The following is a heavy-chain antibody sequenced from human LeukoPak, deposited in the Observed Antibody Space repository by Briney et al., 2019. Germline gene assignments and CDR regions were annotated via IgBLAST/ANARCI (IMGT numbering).Heavy chain of an antibody. Sequence: ASVKVSCKVSGYTLTELSMHWVRQAPGKGLEWMGGFDPEDGETIYAQKFQGRVTMTEDTSTNTAYMELSSLRSEDTAVYYCATDISRSSGIRGELLSYWGQGTLVTVSS. CDR2: FDPEDGET. J-gene: IGHJ4*02. V-gene: IGHV1-24*01. D-gene: IGHD1-26*01. CDR3: ATDISRSSGIRGELLSY. CDR1: GYTLTELS.